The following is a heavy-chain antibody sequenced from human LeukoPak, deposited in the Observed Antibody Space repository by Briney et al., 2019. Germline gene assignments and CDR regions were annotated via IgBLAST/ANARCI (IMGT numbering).Heavy chain of an antibody. CDR2: MYESDET. V-gene: IGHV3-53*01. Sequence: GGSLRLSCAASGFSVSGTHMSWVRQAPGKGLEWVSAMYESDETTYAASVQGRFTIYRANSKSNLYLQMNRLRAEATAVYYCAKDEATSVSGLASWGQGNPVSVSS. D-gene: IGHD3-3*02. CDR3: AKDEATSVSGLAS. J-gene: IGHJ4*02. CDR1: GFSVSGTH.